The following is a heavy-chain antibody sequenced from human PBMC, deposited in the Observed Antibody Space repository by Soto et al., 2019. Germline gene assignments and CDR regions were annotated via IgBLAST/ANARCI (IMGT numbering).Heavy chain of an antibody. CDR3: AREAGPDRWFDP. Sequence: SETLSLTCTVSGASISSNFWTWIRQPAGKGLDWIGRISSSGTTNYNPSLKSRVTLSVDTSKNHFSLNLTSVTAADTAVYYCAREAGPDRWFDPWGQGTLVTVSS. CDR2: ISSSGTT. J-gene: IGHJ5*02. CDR1: GASISSNF. D-gene: IGHD6-19*01. V-gene: IGHV4-4*07.